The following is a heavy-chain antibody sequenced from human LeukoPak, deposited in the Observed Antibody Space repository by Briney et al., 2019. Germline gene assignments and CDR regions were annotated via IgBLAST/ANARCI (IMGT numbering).Heavy chain of an antibody. V-gene: IGHV4-34*01. CDR2: INHSGST. J-gene: IGHJ4*02. Sequence: PSETLSLTCAVPDESFNDYYWSWIRQPPGKGLEWIGEINHSGSTNYNPSLKSRVTISVDTSKNQFSLKLSSVTAADTAVYYCARRWIVPAAIMAFDYWGQGTLVTVSS. CDR1: DESFNDYY. CDR3: ARRWIVPAAIMAFDY. D-gene: IGHD2-2*02.